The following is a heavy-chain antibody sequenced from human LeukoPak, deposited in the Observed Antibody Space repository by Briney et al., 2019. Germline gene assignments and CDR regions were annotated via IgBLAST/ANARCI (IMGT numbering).Heavy chain of an antibody. V-gene: IGHV3-33*01. CDR3: ARALYYDILTAFDY. CDR1: GFTFSSYG. Sequence: GGSLRLSCAASGFTFSSYGMHWVRQAPGKGLEWVAVIWYDGSNKYYADSVKGRFTISRDNSKNTLYLQMNSLRAEDTAVYYCARALYYDILTAFDYWGQGTLVTVSS. J-gene: IGHJ4*02. D-gene: IGHD3-9*01. CDR2: IWYDGSNK.